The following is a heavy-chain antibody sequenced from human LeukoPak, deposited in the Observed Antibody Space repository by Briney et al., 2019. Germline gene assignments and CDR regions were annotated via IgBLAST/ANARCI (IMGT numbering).Heavy chain of an antibody. CDR1: GGTFSSYA. CDR2: IIPIFGTA. D-gene: IGHD3-3*01. Sequence: SVKVSCEASGGTFSSYAISWVRQAPGQGLEWMGGIIPIFGTANYAQKFQGRVTITADESTSTAYMELSSLRSEDTAVYYCARVLDRRLMWVSDDLYGMDVWGQGTTVTVSS. CDR3: ARVLDRRLMWVSDDLYGMDV. J-gene: IGHJ6*02. V-gene: IGHV1-69*13.